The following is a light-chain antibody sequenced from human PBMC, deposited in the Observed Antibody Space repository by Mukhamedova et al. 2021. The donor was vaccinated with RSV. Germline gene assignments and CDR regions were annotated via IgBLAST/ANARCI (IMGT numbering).Light chain of an antibody. V-gene: IGKV1-39*01. J-gene: IGKJ2*01. Sequence: WYQGRVHGKAPKLLIYSASTLQSGVPSRFSGSGSGTVFTLTINSLQPEDFATFHCQQTYSPPHTFGQGTKLEIK. CDR3: QQTYSPPHT. CDR2: SAS.